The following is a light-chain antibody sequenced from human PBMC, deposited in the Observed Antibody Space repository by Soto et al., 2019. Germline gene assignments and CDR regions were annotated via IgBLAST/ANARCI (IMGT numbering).Light chain of an antibody. Sequence: QSVLTQPASVSGSPGQSITVSCTGTSSDVGGYNYVSWYQQPPGKAPKLIIYEVNNRPSGVSNRFSGSKSGNTASLTISGLQAEDEADYYCSSYTSSSTLVFGTGTKLTVL. V-gene: IGLV2-14*01. J-gene: IGLJ1*01. CDR2: EVN. CDR1: SSDVGGYNY. CDR3: SSYTSSSTLV.